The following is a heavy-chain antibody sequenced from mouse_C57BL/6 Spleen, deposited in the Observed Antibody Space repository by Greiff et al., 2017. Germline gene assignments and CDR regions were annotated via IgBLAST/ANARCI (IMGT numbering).Heavy chain of an antibody. Sequence: VQRVESGPGLVQPSQSLSITCTVSGFSLTSYGVHWVRQPPGKGLEWLGVIWSGGSTDYNAAFISRLSISKDNSKSQVFFKMNSLQADDTAIYYCAKIPITTVVARDAMDYWGQGTSVTVSS. J-gene: IGHJ4*01. CDR3: AKIPITTVVARDAMDY. CDR1: GFSLTSYG. CDR2: IWSGGST. D-gene: IGHD1-1*01. V-gene: IGHV2-4*01.